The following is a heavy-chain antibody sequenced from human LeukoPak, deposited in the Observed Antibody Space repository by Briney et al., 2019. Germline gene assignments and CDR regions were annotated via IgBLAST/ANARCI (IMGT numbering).Heavy chain of an antibody. CDR2: INPSGGST. CDR1: GYTFTSYC. D-gene: IGHD6-13*01. CDR3: ARFPASSSWYKGELFDY. Sequence: ASVKVSCKASGYTFTSYCMHWVRQAPGQGLEWMGIINPSGGSTSYAQKFQGRVTMTRDTSTSTVYMELSSLRSEDTAVYYCARFPASSSWYKGELFDYWGQGTLVTVSS. V-gene: IGHV1-46*01. J-gene: IGHJ4*02.